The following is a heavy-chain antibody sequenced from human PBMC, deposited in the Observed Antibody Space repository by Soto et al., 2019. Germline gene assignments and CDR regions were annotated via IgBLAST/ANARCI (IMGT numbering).Heavy chain of an antibody. CDR3: ARDGLLNAILIYYYYYYMDV. V-gene: IGHV6-1*01. CDR2: TYYRSKWYN. Sequence: SQTLSLTCAISGDSVSSNSAAWNWIRQSPSRGLEWLGRTYYRSKWYNDYAVSVKSRITINPDTSKNPFSLQLNSVTPEDTAVYYCARDGLLNAILIYYYYYYMDVWGKGTTVTVSS. CDR1: GDSVSSNSAA. D-gene: IGHD3-9*01. J-gene: IGHJ6*03.